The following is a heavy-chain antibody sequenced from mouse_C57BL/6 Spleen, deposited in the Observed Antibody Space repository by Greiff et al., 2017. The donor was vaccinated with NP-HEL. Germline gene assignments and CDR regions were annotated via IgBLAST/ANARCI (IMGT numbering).Heavy chain of an antibody. Sequence: DVMLVESGEGLVKPGGSLKLSCAASGFTFSSYAMSWVRQTPEKRLEWVAYISSGGDYIDYADTLKGRFTISRDNARNTLYLQMSSLKSEDTAMYYCTSPPHDGYFYLDYWGQGTTLTVSS. CDR1: GFTFSSYA. J-gene: IGHJ2*01. V-gene: IGHV5-9-1*02. CDR3: TSPPHDGYFYLDY. D-gene: IGHD2-3*01. CDR2: ISSGGDYI.